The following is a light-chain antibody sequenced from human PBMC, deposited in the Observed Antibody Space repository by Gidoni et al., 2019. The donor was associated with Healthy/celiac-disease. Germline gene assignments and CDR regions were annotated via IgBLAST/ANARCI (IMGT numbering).Light chain of an antibody. J-gene: IGLJ1*01. Sequence: QSVLTQPPSASGTPAQRVTIPCSGRSSNSGSNTVTWYQQRRGTAPKLRIYSNNQRPSGVPDRFSGSKSGTSASLAISGLQSEDEADYYCAAWDDSLNGYVFGTGTKVTVL. V-gene: IGLV1-44*01. CDR1: SSNSGSNT. CDR3: AAWDDSLNGYV. CDR2: SNN.